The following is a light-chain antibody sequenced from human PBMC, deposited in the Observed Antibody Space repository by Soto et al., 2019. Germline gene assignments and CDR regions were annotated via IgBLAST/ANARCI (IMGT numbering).Light chain of an antibody. CDR3: QQYGSYLGT. V-gene: IGKV1-5*01. J-gene: IGKJ1*01. Sequence: DIQMTQSPSTLSASVGDRVTITCRASQSISSWLAWYQQRPGKAPKLLIYDASSLESGVPSRFSGSESRTEFTLTISSLQPDDFATYYCQQYGSYLGTFGQGTKVEIK. CDR1: QSISSW. CDR2: DAS.